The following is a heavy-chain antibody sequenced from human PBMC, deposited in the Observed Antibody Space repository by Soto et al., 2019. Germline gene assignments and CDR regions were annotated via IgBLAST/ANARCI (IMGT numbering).Heavy chain of an antibody. V-gene: IGHV1-3*01. CDR2: LNAGNGNT. CDR1: GYTFTSYA. D-gene: IGHD2-21*02. J-gene: IGHJ4*02. Sequence: ASVKVSCKASGYTFTSYAMHWVRQAPGQRLEWMGWLNAGNGNTKYSQKFQGRVTITRDTSASTAYMELSSLRSEDTAVYYCARSIVVVTALDDWGQGTLVTVSS. CDR3: ARSIVVVTALDD.